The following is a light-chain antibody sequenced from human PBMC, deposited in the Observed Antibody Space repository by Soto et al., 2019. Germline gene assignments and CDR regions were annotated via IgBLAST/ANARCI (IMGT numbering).Light chain of an antibody. J-gene: IGKJ2*01. Sequence: EIVLMQSPGTLSLSPGERATLSCRASQSVSSSYLAWYQQKPGQAPRLLIYGASSRATGIPDGFSGSGSGSDFTLTISRLEPEDFAVYYCHQYGRSMYTFVQGTKLHIK. CDR1: QSVSSSY. CDR3: HQYGRSMYT. CDR2: GAS. V-gene: IGKV3-20*01.